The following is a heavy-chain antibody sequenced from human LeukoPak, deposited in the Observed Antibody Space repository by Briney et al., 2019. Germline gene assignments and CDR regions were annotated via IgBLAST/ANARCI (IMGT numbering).Heavy chain of an antibody. J-gene: IGHJ2*01. CDR1: GGSISSYY. CDR3: AASVTKINYWYFDL. V-gene: IGHV4-4*07. CDR2: IYTSGST. D-gene: IGHD4-17*01. Sequence: KPSETLSLTCTVSGGSISSYYWSWIRQPPGKGLEWIGRIYTSGSTNYNPSLKSRVTMSVDTSKNQFSLKLSSVTAADTAVYYCAASVTKINYWYFDLWGRGTLVTVSS.